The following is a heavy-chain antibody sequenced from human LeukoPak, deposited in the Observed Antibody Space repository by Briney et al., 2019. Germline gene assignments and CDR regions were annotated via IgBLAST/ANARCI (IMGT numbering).Heavy chain of an antibody. CDR2: INQDASTK. J-gene: IGHJ4*02. CDR3: ARDQSGSLDY. V-gene: IGHV3-7*01. CDR1: GFTFRNTW. D-gene: IGHD1-26*01. Sequence: GGSLRLSCAASGFTFRNTWMAWVRQAPGKGLEWVANINQDASTKHYVDSVKGRFTISRDNAKNSLYPQMNSLGADDTAIYYCARDQSGSLDYWGQGTLVTVSA.